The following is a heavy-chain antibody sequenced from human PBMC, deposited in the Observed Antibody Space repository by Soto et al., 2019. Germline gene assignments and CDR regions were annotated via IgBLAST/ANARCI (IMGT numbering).Heavy chain of an antibody. J-gene: IGHJ4*02. D-gene: IGHD2-15*01. CDR1: GVSISSYY. V-gene: IGHV4-59*08. Sequence: TSETLSLTCTVSGVSISSYYWSWIRQPPGEGLEWIGYISHTGNTNNNPSLKSRVTISVDTSKNQFSLKLSSVTAADTAVYYCVRSGYCSGGSCLVRGYFDSWGQGTLVTVSS. CDR2: ISHTGNT. CDR3: VRSGYCSGGSCLVRGYFDS.